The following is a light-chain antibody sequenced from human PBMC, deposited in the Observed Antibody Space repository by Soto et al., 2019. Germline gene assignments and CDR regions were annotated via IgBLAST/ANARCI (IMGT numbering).Light chain of an antibody. CDR3: QTWGTGIRV. CDR2: VTVDGSH. Sequence: QLVLTQSPSASASLGASVKLTCTLSSGHSSYAIAWHQQQPEKGPRFLMKVTVDGSHTKGDGIPDRFSGSSSGAERYLTISSLQSEDEADYYCQTWGTGIRVFGTGTKVTVL. J-gene: IGLJ1*01. CDR1: SGHSSYA. V-gene: IGLV4-69*01.